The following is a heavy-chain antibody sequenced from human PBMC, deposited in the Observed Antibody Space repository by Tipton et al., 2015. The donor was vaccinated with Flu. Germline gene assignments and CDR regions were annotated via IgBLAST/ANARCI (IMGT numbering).Heavy chain of an antibody. V-gene: IGHV3-21*01. D-gene: IGHD1-1*01. J-gene: IGHJ6*03. CDR1: GFTFSSYS. CDR2: ISSSSSYI. CDR3: ARGGNWNDPGYYYYYMDV. Sequence: SLRLSCAASGFTFSSYSMNWVRQAPGKGLEWVSSISSSSSYIYYADSVKGRFTISRDNAKNSLYLQMNSLRAEDTAVYYCARGGNWNDPGYYYYYMDVWGKGTTVTVSS.